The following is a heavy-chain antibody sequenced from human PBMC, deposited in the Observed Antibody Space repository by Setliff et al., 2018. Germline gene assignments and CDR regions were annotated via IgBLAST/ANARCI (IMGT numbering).Heavy chain of an antibody. V-gene: IGHV3-11*01. Sequence: GGSLRLSCAASGFTFSDYYMSWIRQAPGKGLEWVSYISSSGSTIYYADSVKGRFTISRDNAKNSLYLQMNSLRAEDTAVYYCAKDLSIAVAGIFDYWGQGTLVTVSS. CDR2: ISSSGSTI. J-gene: IGHJ4*02. D-gene: IGHD6-19*01. CDR1: GFTFSDYY. CDR3: AKDLSIAVAGIFDY.